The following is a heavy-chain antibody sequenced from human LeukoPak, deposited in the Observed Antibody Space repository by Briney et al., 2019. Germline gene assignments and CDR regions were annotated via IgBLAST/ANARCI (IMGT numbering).Heavy chain of an antibody. CDR2: INHSGST. Sequence: PSETLSLTCAVYGGSFSGYYWSWIRQPPGKGLEWIGEINHSGSTNYNPSLKSRVTISVDTSKNQFSLKLSSVTAADTAVYYCAGGIAAAGTYRIWGQGTMVTVSS. D-gene: IGHD6-13*01. CDR1: GGSFSGYY. CDR3: AGGIAAAGTYRI. J-gene: IGHJ3*02. V-gene: IGHV4-34*01.